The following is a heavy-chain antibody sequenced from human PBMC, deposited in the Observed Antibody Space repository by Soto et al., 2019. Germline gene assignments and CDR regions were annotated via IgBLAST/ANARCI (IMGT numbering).Heavy chain of an antibody. CDR2: IIPIFGTA. Sequence: QVQLVQSGAEVKKPGSSVKVSCKASGGTFSSYAISWVRQAPGQGLEWMGGIIPIFGTANYAQKFQGRVTSTADESTSTAYMELSSLRSEDTAVYYCARHSSPYYYDSSGYPHFDYWGQGTLVTVSS. CDR3: ARHSSPYYYDSSGYPHFDY. V-gene: IGHV1-69*01. D-gene: IGHD3-22*01. CDR1: GGTFSSYA. J-gene: IGHJ4*02.